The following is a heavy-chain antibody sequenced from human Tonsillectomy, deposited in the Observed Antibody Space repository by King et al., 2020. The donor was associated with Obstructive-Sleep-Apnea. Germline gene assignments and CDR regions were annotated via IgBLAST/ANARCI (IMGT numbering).Heavy chain of an antibody. Sequence: VQLVESGAEVKRPGASVKVSCTASGYTFTSYALHWVRQAPGQRLEWMGWINPGNGNTQYSPNFQGRVTITRDTSAQTAHMELSRPTSEDTAVYFCARDREGGHYASYWGPGTLVTVSS. CDR1: GYTFTSYA. CDR3: ARDREGGHYASY. V-gene: IGHV1-3*01. D-gene: IGHD1-26*01. J-gene: IGHJ4*02. CDR2: INPGNGNT.